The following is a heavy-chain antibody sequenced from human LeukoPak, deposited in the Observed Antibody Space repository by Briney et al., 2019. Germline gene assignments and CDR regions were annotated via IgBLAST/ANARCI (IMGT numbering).Heavy chain of an antibody. V-gene: IGHV4-30-4*07. D-gene: IGHD6-13*01. CDR3: ARAYSSSWLAFDI. CDR2: IYYSGST. CDR1: GGSISSGGYS. Sequence: PSETLSLTCAVSGGSISSGGYSWSWIRQPPGKGLEWIGYIYYSGSTYYNPSLKSRVTISVDTSKNQFSLKLSSVTAADTAVYYCARAYSSSWLAFDIWGQGTMVTVSS. J-gene: IGHJ3*02.